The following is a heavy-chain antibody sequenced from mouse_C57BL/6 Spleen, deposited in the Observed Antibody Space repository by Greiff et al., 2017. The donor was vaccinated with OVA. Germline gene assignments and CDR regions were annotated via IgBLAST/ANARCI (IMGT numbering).Heavy chain of an antibody. J-gene: IGHJ4*01. V-gene: IGHV1-26*01. D-gene: IGHD1-1*01. CDR1: GYTFTDYY. CDR3: ARRTVVATGGDAMDY. CDR2: INPNNGGT. Sequence: EVQLQQSGPELVKPGASVKISCKASGYTFTDYYMNWVKQSHGKSLEWIGDINPNNGGTSYNQKFKGKATLTVDKSSSTAYMELRSLTSEDSAVYYCARRTVVATGGDAMDYWGQGTSVTVSS.